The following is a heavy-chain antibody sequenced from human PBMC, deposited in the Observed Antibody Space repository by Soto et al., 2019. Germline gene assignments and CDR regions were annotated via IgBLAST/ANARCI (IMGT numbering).Heavy chain of an antibody. CDR3: ARERSSGAFDI. V-gene: IGHV1-8*01. Sequence: QVQLVQSGAEVKKPGASVKVSCKTSGYTFTSYDINWVRQATGQGLEWMGWRNPNSGNTAYAQKFQGRVTMTRNTTISTAYMDLRSLRSEDTAVYYCARERSSGAFDIWGQGTMVTVSS. D-gene: IGHD1-26*01. CDR1: GYTFTSYD. CDR2: RNPNSGNT. J-gene: IGHJ3*02.